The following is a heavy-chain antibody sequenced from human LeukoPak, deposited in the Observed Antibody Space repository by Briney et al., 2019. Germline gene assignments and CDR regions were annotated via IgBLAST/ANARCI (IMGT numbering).Heavy chain of an antibody. J-gene: IGHJ3*02. CDR2: INPSGGST. V-gene: IGHV1-46*01. CDR1: GYTFTSYY. Sequence: GASVKVSCKASGYTFTSYYMHWVRQAPGQGLEWMGIINPSGGSTSYAQKFQGRVTMTRDMSTSTVYMELSSLRSEDTAVYYCARESSDSSGYRAFDIWGKGTMVTVPS. D-gene: IGHD3-22*01. CDR3: ARESSDSSGYRAFDI.